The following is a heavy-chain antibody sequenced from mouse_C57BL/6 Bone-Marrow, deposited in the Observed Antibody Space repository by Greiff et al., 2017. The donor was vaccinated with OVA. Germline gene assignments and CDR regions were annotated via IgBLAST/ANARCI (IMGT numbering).Heavy chain of an antibody. J-gene: IGHJ4*01. CDR1: GYTFTSSW. D-gene: IGHD1-1*01. Sequence: QVQLQQPGTELVKPGASGYTFTSSWMHWVKQRPGQGLEWIGNINPSNGGTNYNEKFKSKATLTVDKSSSTAYMQLSSLTSEDSAVYYCARDSYYGSSYYYYAMDYWGQGTSVTVSS. CDR2: INPSNGGT. CDR3: ARDSYYGSSYYYYAMDY. V-gene: IGHV1-53*01.